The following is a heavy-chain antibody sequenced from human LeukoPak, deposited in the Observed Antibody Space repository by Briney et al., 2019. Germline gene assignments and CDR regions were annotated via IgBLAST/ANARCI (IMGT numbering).Heavy chain of an antibody. CDR3: ARDSNYYYGMDV. J-gene: IGHJ6*02. Sequence: PGGSLRLSCAASGFTFSSYSMNWVRQAPGKGLEWVSYISSSSNTIYYADSAKGRFTISRDNAKNSLYLQMNSLRDEDTAVYYCARDSNYYYGMDVWGQGTTVTVSS. CDR1: GFTFSSYS. D-gene: IGHD2/OR15-2a*01. CDR2: ISSSSNTI. V-gene: IGHV3-48*02.